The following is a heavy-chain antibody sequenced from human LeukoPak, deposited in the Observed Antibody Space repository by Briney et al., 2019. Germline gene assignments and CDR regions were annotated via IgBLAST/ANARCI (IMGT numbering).Heavy chain of an antibody. V-gene: IGHV1-69*04. D-gene: IGHD5-24*01. CDR1: GGTFSSYA. CDR3: ARDTQRGWLQGAFDI. J-gene: IGHJ3*02. CDR2: IIPILGIA. Sequence: GASVKVSCKASGGTFSSYAISWVRQAPGQGLEWMGRIIPILGIANYAQKFQGRVTITADKSTSTAYMELSSLRSEDTAVYYCARDTQRGWLQGAFDIWGQGTMVTVSS.